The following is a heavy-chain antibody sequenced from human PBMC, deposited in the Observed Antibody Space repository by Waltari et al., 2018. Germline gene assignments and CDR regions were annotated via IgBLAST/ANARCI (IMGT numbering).Heavy chain of an antibody. V-gene: IGHV3-7*01. CDR1: GFTFSSYW. J-gene: IGHJ2*01. Sequence: EVQLVESGGGLVQPGGSLRLSCPASGFTFSSYWMIWFRQAPGKGLEWVANIKQDGSEKYYVDSVKGRFTISRDNAKNSLYLQMNSLRAEDTAVYYCARISENWYFDLWGRGTLVTVSS. CDR3: ARISENWYFDL. CDR2: IKQDGSEK.